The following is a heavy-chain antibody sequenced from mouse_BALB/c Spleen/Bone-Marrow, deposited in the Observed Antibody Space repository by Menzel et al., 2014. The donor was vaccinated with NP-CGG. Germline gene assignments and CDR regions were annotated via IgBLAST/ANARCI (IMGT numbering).Heavy chain of an antibody. D-gene: IGHD2-1*01. J-gene: IGHJ4*01. CDR1: GFTFSSFG. V-gene: IGHV5-17*02. CDR2: ISSGGSTI. Sequence: EVKVEESGGGLVQPGGSRKLSCAASGFTFSSFGMHWVRQAPEKGLEWVAYISSGGSTIYYADTVKGRFTISRDNPKNTLFLQMTSLRSEDTAMYYRARYGNYFYAMDYWGQGTSVTVSS. CDR3: ARYGNYFYAMDY.